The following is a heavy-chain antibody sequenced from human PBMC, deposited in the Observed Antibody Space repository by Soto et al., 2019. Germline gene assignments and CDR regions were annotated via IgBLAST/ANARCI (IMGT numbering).Heavy chain of an antibody. CDR3: AKEAIVADGVGNWFDP. Sequence: GGSLRLSCAASGFTFSSYAISWVRQAPGKGLEWVSTISGSGGSTYYADSVKGRFTISRDSSKNTLYLQMNSLRAEDTAIYYCAKEAIVADGVGNWFDPWGQGTLVTVSS. D-gene: IGHD6-13*01. CDR2: ISGSGGST. V-gene: IGHV3-23*01. CDR1: GFTFSSYA. J-gene: IGHJ5*02.